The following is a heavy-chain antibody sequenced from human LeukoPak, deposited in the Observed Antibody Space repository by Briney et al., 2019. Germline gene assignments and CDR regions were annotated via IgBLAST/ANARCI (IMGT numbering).Heavy chain of an antibody. CDR1: GFTFSSYS. CDR3: ARDGPIAAAPFDY. V-gene: IGHV3-21*01. J-gene: IGHJ4*02. D-gene: IGHD6-13*01. CDR2: ISSSSSYI. Sequence: GGSLRLSCAASGFTFSSYSMNWVRQAPGKGLEWVSSISSSSSYIYYADSVKGRFTISRDNAKNSLYLQMNSLRAEDTAVYYCARDGPIAAAPFDYWGQGTLVTVSS.